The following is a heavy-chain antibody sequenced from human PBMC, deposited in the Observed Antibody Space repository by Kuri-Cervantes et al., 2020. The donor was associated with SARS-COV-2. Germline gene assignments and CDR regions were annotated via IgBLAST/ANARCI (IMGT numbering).Heavy chain of an antibody. CDR1: GYTFTSYY. Sequence: SVKVSCKASGYTFTSYYMHWVRQAPGQGLEWMGIINPSGGSTSYAQKFQGRVTMTRDTSTSTVYMELSSLRSEDTAVYYCARKSRCSGGCNYGMDVWGQGTTVTVSS. D-gene: IGHD2-15*01. CDR3: ARKSRCSGGCNYGMDV. V-gene: IGHV1-46*01. J-gene: IGHJ6*02. CDR2: INPSGGST.